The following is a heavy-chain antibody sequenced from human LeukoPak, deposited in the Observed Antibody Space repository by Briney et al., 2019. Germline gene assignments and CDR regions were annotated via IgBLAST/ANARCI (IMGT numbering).Heavy chain of an antibody. D-gene: IGHD3-22*01. J-gene: IGHJ4*02. CDR1: GYSLSSGFF. CDR3: ARAQDFSDSSGPNYLDF. CDR2: FSHRGGS. Sequence: SETLSLTCTVSGYSLSSGFFCDWIRQSPGKGLEWIGSFSHRGGSYHNPSLKSRVTISVDTSKNQFSLKLLLVTAADTAVYYCARAQDFSDSSGPNYLDFWGQGILVTVSS. V-gene: IGHV4-38-2*02.